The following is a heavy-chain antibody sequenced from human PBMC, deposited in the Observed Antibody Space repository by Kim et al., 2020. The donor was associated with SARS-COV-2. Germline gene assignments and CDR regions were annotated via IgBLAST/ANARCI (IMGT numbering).Heavy chain of an antibody. D-gene: IGHD6-13*01. CDR1: GGSISTNACY. V-gene: IGHV4-39*01. CDR3: ARQVYSSSHFDF. CDR2: IYYSGSS. Sequence: SETLSLTCAVSGGSISTNACYWGWVRQPPGKGLEWLGNIYYSGSSYSNPSLKTRVTMSVDTSTNQFSLELTSVTAEDTAVYFCARQVYSSSHFDFWGQGSLVTVSS. J-gene: IGHJ4*02.